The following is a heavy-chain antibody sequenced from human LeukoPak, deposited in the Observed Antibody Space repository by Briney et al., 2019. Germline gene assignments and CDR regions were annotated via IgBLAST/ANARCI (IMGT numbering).Heavy chain of an antibody. CDR3: VRGAGPYYYYYMDV. D-gene: IGHD6-13*01. V-gene: IGHV3-21*01. CDR1: GFTFSSYS. Sequence: PGGSLRLSCAASGFTFSSYSMNWVRQAPGKGLEWVSSISSSSYIYYADSVKGRFTISRDNAKNSLYLQMNSLRAEDTAVYSCVRGAGPYYYYYMDVWGKGTTVTVSS. CDR2: ISSSSYI. J-gene: IGHJ6*03.